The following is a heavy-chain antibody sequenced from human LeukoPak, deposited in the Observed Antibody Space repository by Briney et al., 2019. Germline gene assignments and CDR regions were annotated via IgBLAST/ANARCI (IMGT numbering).Heavy chain of an antibody. CDR3: AREGPVAGTGDY. Sequence: ASVKVSCKASGYTFTGYYVHWVRQAPGQGLEWMGWINPNSGGTNYAQKFQGRVTMTRDTSISTAYMELSRLRSDDTAVYYCAREGPVAGTGDYWGQGTLVTVSS. D-gene: IGHD6-19*01. CDR1: GYTFTGYY. J-gene: IGHJ4*02. CDR2: INPNSGGT. V-gene: IGHV1-2*02.